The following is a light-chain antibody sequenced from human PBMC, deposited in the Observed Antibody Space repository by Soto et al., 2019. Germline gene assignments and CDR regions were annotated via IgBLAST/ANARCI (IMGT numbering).Light chain of an antibody. CDR1: QYVGTR. Sequence: EIVLTQSPATLSSSPGETATLSCRASQYVGTRLAWYQHKPGQAPRLLIYSASLKPAGIPDRFSGSGSATDFTLTISRLEPEDFALFYCHQYGSSPITFGQGTRLEIK. CDR3: HQYGSSPIT. V-gene: IGKV3-20*01. CDR2: SAS. J-gene: IGKJ5*01.